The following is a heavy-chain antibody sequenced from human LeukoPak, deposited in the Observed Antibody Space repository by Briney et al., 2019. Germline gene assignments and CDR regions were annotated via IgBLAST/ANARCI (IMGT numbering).Heavy chain of an antibody. CDR2: IIPIFGTA. CDR3: ASIYDYVWGSYRDYGMDV. D-gene: IGHD3-16*02. V-gene: IGHV1-69*01. J-gene: IGHJ6*04. Sequence: SVKVSCKASGGTFSSYAISWVRQAPGQGLGWMGGIIPIFGTANYAQKFQGRVTITADESTSTAYMELSSLRSEDTAVYYCASIYDYVWGSYRDYGMDVWGKGATVTVSS. CDR1: GGTFSSYA.